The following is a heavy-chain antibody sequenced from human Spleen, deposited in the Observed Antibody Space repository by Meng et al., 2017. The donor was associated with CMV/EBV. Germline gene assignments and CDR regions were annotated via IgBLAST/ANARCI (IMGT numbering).Heavy chain of an antibody. J-gene: IGHJ4*02. Sequence: GGSLRLSCAASGFTFSTYWMHWVRQAPGKGLVWVSRIHSDGISTIYADSVKGRFTISRDNAKNTLYLQMNSLRAEDSAIYYCVRSASGGLSDWGQGTLVTVSS. CDR1: GFTFSTYW. CDR3: VRSASGGLSD. D-gene: IGHD2-21*01. V-gene: IGHV3-74*01. CDR2: IHSDGIST.